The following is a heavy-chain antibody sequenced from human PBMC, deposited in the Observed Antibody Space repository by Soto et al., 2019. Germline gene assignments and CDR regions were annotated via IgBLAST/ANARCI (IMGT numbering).Heavy chain of an antibody. Sequence: ETLTRRWTVAGGCMSSYYWTWIRQPPGKGLEWIGYIYYSGSTNYNPSLKSRVTISVDTSKKQFSLKLRSVTAADTAVYYCARAAHNVGATCIDDWGQGTLVIVSS. V-gene: IGHV4-59*01. D-gene: IGHD1-26*01. CDR1: GGCMSSYY. CDR3: ARAAHNVGATCIDD. J-gene: IGHJ4*02. CDR2: IYYSGST.